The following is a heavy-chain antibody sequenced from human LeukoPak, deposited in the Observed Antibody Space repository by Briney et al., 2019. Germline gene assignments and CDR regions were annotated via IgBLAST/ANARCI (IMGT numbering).Heavy chain of an antibody. Sequence: ASVKVSCKASGYTFIGYYIHLVRQAPGQGLEWMGWINPHSGDTKYAQKFQGRVTMTRDTSISTVQMELSRLRSDDTAVYYCARDGSGVWFDYWGQGTLVTVSS. V-gene: IGHV1-2*02. CDR3: ARDGSGVWFDY. CDR1: GYTFIGYY. CDR2: INPHSGDT. J-gene: IGHJ4*02. D-gene: IGHD3-10*01.